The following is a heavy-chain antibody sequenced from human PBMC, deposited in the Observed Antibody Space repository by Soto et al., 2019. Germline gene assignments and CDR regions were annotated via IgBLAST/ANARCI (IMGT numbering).Heavy chain of an antibody. V-gene: IGHV4-39*01. CDR2: IYYSGST. CDR1: GGSISSSSYY. CDR3: ARSLEILTGYYMTLYYFDY. Sequence: SETLSLTCTVSGGSISSSSYYWGWIRQPPGKGLEWIGSIYYSGSTYYNPSLKSRVTISVDTSKNQFSLKLSSVTAADTAVYYCARSLEILTGYYMTLYYFDYWGQGTLVTVSS. D-gene: IGHD3-9*01. J-gene: IGHJ4*02.